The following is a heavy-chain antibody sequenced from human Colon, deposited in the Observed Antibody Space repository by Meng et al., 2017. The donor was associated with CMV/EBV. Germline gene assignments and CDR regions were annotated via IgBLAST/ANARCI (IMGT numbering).Heavy chain of an antibody. CDR3: TRVGTLRQHHFDY. CDR1: GFSFSTFG. D-gene: IGHD1-14*01. Sequence: GESLKISCAASGFSFSTFGMTWVRQAPGKGLECVGFITSKRYGGTTEYAASVKGRFSISRDDSKSIAYLQMNSLRTDDTAVYYCTRVGTLRQHHFDYWGQGTLVTVSS. V-gene: IGHV3-49*04. CDR2: ITSKRYGGTT. J-gene: IGHJ4*02.